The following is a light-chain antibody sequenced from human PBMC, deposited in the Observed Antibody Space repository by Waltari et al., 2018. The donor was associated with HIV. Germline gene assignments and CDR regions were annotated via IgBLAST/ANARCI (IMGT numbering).Light chain of an antibody. Sequence: EIVLTTSPATLSLSPGESATLSPRASQSVSIYSPWYQQKPGQPPRLLIYDASNRATAIPARFSGSGSGTDFTLTISSLEPEDFAVYYCRQRSRWPPAYTFGQGTKLEIK. CDR3: RQRSRWPPAYT. J-gene: IGKJ2*01. CDR1: QSVSIY. V-gene: IGKV3-11*01. CDR2: DAS.